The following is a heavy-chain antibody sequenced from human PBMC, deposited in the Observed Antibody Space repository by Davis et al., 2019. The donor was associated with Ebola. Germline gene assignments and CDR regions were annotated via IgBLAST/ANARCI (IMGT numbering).Heavy chain of an antibody. CDR2: IDPSDSYT. CDR3: ARRWGRWLQSEPFDY. V-gene: IGHV5-10-1*01. J-gene: IGHJ4*02. Sequence: GESLKISCKGSGYSFTSYWISWVRQMPGKGLEWMGRIDPSDSYTNYSPSFQGHVTISADKSISTAYLQWSGLKASDTAMYYCARRWGRWLQSEPFDYWGQGTLVTVSS. D-gene: IGHD5-24*01. CDR1: GYSFTSYW.